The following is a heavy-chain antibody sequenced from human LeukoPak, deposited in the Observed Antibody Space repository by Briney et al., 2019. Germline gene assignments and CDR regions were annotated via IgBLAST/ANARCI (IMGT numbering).Heavy chain of an antibody. CDR2: IYAGGTI. Sequence: GGSLRLFCAASGFTVSSNYMSWVRQAPGKGLEWVSVIYAGGTIYYADSVKGRFTISRDNAKNSLYLQMNSLRAEDTAVYYCAELGITMIGGVWGKGTTVTISS. D-gene: IGHD3-10*02. CDR3: AELGITMIGGV. V-gene: IGHV3-53*01. CDR1: GFTVSSNY. J-gene: IGHJ6*04.